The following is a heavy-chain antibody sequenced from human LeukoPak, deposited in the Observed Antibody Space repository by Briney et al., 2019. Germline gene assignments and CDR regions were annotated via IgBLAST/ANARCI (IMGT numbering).Heavy chain of an antibody. J-gene: IGHJ6*02. Sequence: GGSLRLSCAASGFTFSSYWMSWVRQAPGKGLEWVANIKQDGSEKYYVDSVKGRFTISRDNGKNSLYPQMNSLRAEDTAVYYCARNEYTIFGVVIRRRGYYGMDVWGQGTTVTVSS. CDR3: ARNEYTIFGVVIRRRGYYGMDV. V-gene: IGHV3-7*01. CDR2: IKQDGSEK. CDR1: GFTFSSYW. D-gene: IGHD3-3*01.